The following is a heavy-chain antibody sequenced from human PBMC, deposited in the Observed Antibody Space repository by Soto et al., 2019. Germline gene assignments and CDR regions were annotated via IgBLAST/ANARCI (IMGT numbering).Heavy chain of an antibody. Sequence: SETLSLTCTVSGGSISSYYWSWIRQPPGKGLEWIGYIYYSGSTNYNPSLKSRVTISVDTSKNQFSLKLSSVTAADTAVYYCARFYTVTNFDYWGQGTLVTVS. V-gene: IGHV4-59*08. CDR3: ARFYTVTNFDY. CDR1: GGSISSYY. J-gene: IGHJ4*02. CDR2: IYYSGST. D-gene: IGHD4-17*01.